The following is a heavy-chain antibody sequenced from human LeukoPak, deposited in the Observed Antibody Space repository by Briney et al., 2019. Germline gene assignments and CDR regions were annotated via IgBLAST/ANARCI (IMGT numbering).Heavy chain of an antibody. V-gene: IGHV3-23*01. CDR2: ISGSGGST. Sequence: PGGSLRLSCAASGFTFSNYAMNWIRQAPGKGLEWVSGISGSGGSTYYADSVKGRFTISRDNSKNTLYLQMISLRAEDTAVYYCAKDRYSNYGNWFDPWGQGTLVTVSS. CDR1: GFTFSNYA. CDR3: AKDRYSNYGNWFDP. J-gene: IGHJ5*02. D-gene: IGHD4-11*01.